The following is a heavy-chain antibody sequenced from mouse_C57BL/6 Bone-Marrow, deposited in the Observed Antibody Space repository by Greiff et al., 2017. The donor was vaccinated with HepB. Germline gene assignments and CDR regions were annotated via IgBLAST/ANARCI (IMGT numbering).Heavy chain of an antibody. V-gene: IGHV14-4*01. CDR3: TTEAY. CDR1: GFNIKEDY. Sequence: VHVKQSGAELVRPGASVKLSCTASGFNIKEDYMHWVKQRPEQGLEWIGWIDPENGDTEYASKFQGKATITADTSSNTAYLQLSSLTSEDTAVYYCTTEAYWGQGTLVTVSA. J-gene: IGHJ3*01. CDR2: IDPENGDT.